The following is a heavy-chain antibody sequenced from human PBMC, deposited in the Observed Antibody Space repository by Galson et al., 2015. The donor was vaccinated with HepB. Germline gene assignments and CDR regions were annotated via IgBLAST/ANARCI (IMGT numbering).Heavy chain of an antibody. Sequence: SLRLSCAASGFTFSNYGMNWVRQAPGKGLEWVSAIRGSGRDTFYADSVKDRFTISRDNSMDTLFLQMNNLRAEDTALYYCVKSGDGDVFEYFDSWGQGTLVTVSS. D-gene: IGHD4-17*01. CDR1: GFTFSNYG. J-gene: IGHJ4*02. CDR2: IRGSGRDT. V-gene: IGHV3-23*01. CDR3: VKSGDGDVFEYFDS.